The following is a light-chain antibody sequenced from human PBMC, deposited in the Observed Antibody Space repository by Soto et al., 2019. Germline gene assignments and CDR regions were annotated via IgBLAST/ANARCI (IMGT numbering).Light chain of an antibody. CDR3: QQYNSFSTT. CDR1: QSIGYW. CDR2: AAS. J-gene: IGKJ4*02. Sequence: DIQMTQSPSRLSASVGDRVTITCRASQSIGYWLAWYQQKPGKAPNLLIYAASTLETGVPSRFSGSGYGTEFALTIASLQPDDSASYYCQQYNSFSTTFCRGTKVEIK. V-gene: IGKV1-5*01.